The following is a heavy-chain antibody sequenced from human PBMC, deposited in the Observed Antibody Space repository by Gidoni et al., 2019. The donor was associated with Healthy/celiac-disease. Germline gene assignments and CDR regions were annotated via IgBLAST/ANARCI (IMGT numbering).Heavy chain of an antibody. J-gene: IGHJ6*02. CDR2: IRSKAYGGTT. CDR3: TRDLEMVYALYYYYGMDV. CDR1: GFTFGASA. Sequence: EVQLVESGGGLVQPGRSLSLSCTASGFTFGASAIRWVRQAPGKGLEGVGLIRSKAYGGTTEYAASVKGRFTISRDDSKSIAYRQMNSLKTEDTAVYYCTRDLEMVYALYYYYGMDVWGQGTTVTVSS. V-gene: IGHV3-49*04. D-gene: IGHD2-8*01.